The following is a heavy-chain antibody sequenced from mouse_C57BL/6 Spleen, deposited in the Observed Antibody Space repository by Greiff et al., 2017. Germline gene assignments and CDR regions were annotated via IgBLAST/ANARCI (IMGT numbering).Heavy chain of an antibody. CDR2: INPYNGGT. J-gene: IGHJ4*01. CDR3: ARYRGIYYYAMDY. D-gene: IGHD2-12*01. Sequence: VQLQQSGPVLVKPGASVKMSCKASGYTFTDYYMNWVKQSHGKSLEWIGVINPYNGGTSYNQKFKGKATLTVDKSSSTAYMELNSLTSEDSAFYYCARYRGIYYYAMDYWGQGTSVTVSS. CDR1: GYTFTDYY. V-gene: IGHV1-19*01.